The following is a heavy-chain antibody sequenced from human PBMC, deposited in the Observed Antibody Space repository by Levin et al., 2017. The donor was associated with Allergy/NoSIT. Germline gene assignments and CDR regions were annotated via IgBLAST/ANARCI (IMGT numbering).Heavy chain of an antibody. J-gene: IGHJ4*02. V-gene: IGHV3-20*04. D-gene: IGHD6-19*01. Sequence: SCAASGFTFAEYGMSWVRQAPGKGLEWVSGINWNGGSTGYADSVKGRFTISRDNAKNSLYLQMDSLRAEDTALYYCARRYSSDWGVDYWGQGTLVAVSS. CDR2: INWNGGST. CDR1: GFTFAEYG. CDR3: ARRYSSDWGVDY.